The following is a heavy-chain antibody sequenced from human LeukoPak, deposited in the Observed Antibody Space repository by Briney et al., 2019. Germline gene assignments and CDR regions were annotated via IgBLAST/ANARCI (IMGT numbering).Heavy chain of an antibody. Sequence: PGGSLRLSCAASGFTFSNHDMHWVRQTPGKGLEWVAAIGTAGDTYYPASVEGRFTISRQNAKNSLYLQMSSLTGGDTAVYYCARGYQILTGQHDVFDIWGQGTMVTVSS. J-gene: IGHJ3*02. CDR2: IGTAGDT. CDR1: GFTFSNHD. D-gene: IGHD3-9*01. CDR3: ARGYQILTGQHDVFDI. V-gene: IGHV3-13*01.